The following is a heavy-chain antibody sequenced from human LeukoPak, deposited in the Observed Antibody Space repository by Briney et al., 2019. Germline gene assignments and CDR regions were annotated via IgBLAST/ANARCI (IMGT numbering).Heavy chain of an antibody. D-gene: IGHD5-24*01. Sequence: SAKVSCKASGGTFSSYAISWVRQAPGQGLEWMGGIIPIFGTANYAQKFQGRVTITADESTSTAYMELSSLRSEDTAVYYCAREGDGYNSSWYFDLWGRGTLVTVSS. CDR1: GGTFSSYA. CDR3: AREGDGYNSSWYFDL. CDR2: IIPIFGTA. J-gene: IGHJ2*01. V-gene: IGHV1-69*01.